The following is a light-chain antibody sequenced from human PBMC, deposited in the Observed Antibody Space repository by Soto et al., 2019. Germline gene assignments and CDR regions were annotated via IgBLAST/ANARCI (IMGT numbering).Light chain of an antibody. CDR2: GVK. CDR3: SSYTTSYFYV. CDR1: GRDIGAYDY. J-gene: IGLJ1*01. V-gene: IGLV2-14*01. Sequence: QSALTQPASVPGSPGRSITISCTGSGRDIGAYDYVSWYQQHPGKAPKLLIYGVKNRPSGVSYRFSASKSAFTASLTISGLQAEDEAHYYCSSYTTSYFYVFGPGTKVTVL.